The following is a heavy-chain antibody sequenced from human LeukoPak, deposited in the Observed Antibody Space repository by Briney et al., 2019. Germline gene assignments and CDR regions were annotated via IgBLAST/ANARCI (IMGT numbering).Heavy chain of an antibody. CDR3: VRDDPRTLNTIYGVVPIDDTFDI. D-gene: IGHD3-3*01. V-gene: IGHV1-18*01. CDR2: ISAYSGDT. Sequence: ASVKVSCKASGYTFTNYGISWVRQAPGKGLQFVGWISAYSGDTNYVQELQGGVTMSTDTSTSTAYMELRSLRSDDTAVYYCVRDDPRTLNTIYGVVPIDDTFDIWGQGTKVTVS. J-gene: IGHJ3*02. CDR1: GYTFTNYG.